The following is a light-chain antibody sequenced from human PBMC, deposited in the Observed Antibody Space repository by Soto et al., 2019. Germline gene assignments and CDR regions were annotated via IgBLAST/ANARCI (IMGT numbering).Light chain of an antibody. CDR3: QKYNTAPYT. CDR1: QGFTNY. Sequence: DFQMTQPPSSLSASVGATVTLTCRAGQGFTNYLAWYQQKPGKAPKLLIYAASTSQSGVPPRFSGSGSGTHFTLTISSLQPEDAATYYCQKYNTAPYTFGQGTRLEIK. CDR2: AAS. V-gene: IGKV1-27*01. J-gene: IGKJ5*01.